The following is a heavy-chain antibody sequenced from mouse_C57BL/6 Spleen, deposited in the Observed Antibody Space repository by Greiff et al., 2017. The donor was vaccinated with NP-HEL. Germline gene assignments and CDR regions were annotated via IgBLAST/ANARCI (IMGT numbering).Heavy chain of an antibody. CDR1: GYNFTEYT. V-gene: IGHV1-62-2*01. D-gene: IGHD4-1*01. J-gene: IGHJ3*01. CDR2: FYPGGGSI. Sequence: QVQLQQSGAELVKPGASVKLSCKASGYNFTEYTIHWVKQRSGQGLEWIGWFYPGGGSITYNEKFKDKATLTADKSSSTVYMELSRWTSEDSAVYFCARHEDELGQVAYWGQGTLVTVSA. CDR3: ARHEDELGQVAY.